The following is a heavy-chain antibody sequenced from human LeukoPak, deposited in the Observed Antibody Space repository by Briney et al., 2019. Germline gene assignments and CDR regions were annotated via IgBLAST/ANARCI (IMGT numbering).Heavy chain of an antibody. V-gene: IGHV3-66*01. CDR2: IYSDGST. CDR3: ARCPTELWFGDLYCDY. Sequence: GGSLRLSCAASGFTFSSNYMSWVRQAPGQGLEWVAVIYSDGSTYYADSVKGRFTISRDNSKNTLYLQMNSLRAEDTAVYYCARCPTELWFGDLYCDYWGQGTLVTVSS. J-gene: IGHJ4*02. D-gene: IGHD3-10*01. CDR1: GFTFSSNY.